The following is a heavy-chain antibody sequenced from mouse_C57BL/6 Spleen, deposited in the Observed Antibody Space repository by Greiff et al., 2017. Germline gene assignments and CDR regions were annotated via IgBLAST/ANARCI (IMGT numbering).Heavy chain of an antibody. J-gene: IGHJ4*01. CDR3: ARSDYDYDRGNAMDY. CDR2: IWTGGGT. D-gene: IGHD2-4*01. Sequence: VQRVESGPGLVAPSQRLSITCTVSGFSLTSYAISWVRQPPGKGLEWLGVIWTGGGTNYNSALKSRLSISTDNSKSQVFLKMNSLQTDDTARYYCARSDYDYDRGNAMDYWGQGTSVTVSS. V-gene: IGHV2-9-1*01. CDR1: GFSLTSYA.